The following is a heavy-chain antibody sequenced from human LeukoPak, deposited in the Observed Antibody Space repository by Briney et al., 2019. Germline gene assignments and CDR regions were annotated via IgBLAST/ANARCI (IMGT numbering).Heavy chain of an antibody. D-gene: IGHD2-2*01. CDR2: ISSSSSYI. CDR1: GFTFSSYS. J-gene: IGHJ5*02. CDR3: ARRRDIVVVPAAYNWFDP. Sequence: GGSLRLSCAASGFTFSSYSMNWVRQAPGKGLEWVSSISSSSSYIYYADSVKGRFTISRDNAKNSLYLQMNSLRAEDTAVYYCARRRDIVVVPAAYNWFDPWGQGTLVTVSS. V-gene: IGHV3-21*01.